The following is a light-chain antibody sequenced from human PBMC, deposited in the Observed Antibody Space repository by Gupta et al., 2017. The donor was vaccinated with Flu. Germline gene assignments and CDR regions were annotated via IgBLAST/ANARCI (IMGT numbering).Light chain of an antibody. J-gene: IGLJ3*02. CDR3: SSYAGNHNRWV. V-gene: IGLV2-8*01. CDR1: SDVGGYNY. Sequence: SDVGGYNYVSWYQHHPGEAPKLIIYAVSERPSGVPARFSGSKSGNTASLTVSGLQAEDEADYFCSSYAGNHNRWVFGGGTKLTVL. CDR2: AVS.